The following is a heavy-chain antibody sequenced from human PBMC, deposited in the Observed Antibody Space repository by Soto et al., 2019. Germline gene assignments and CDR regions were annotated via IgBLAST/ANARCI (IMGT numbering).Heavy chain of an antibody. V-gene: IGHV3-30-3*01. CDR3: ARDLSCRGGSCYPPHGWFDP. CDR1: GFTFSSYA. D-gene: IGHD2-15*01. CDR2: ISYDGTNK. Sequence: QVQLVESGGGVVQPGRSLRLSCAASGFTFSSYAMHWVRQAPGKGLEWVAVISYDGTNKNYADSVKGRFTISRDNSKNTLYLQMNSLRDEETAVYYCARDLSCRGGSCYPPHGWFDPWGQGTLVTVSS. J-gene: IGHJ5*02.